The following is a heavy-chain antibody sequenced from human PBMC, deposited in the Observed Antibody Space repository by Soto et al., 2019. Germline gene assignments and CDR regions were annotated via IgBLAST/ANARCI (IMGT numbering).Heavy chain of an antibody. CDR2: IIPIYDSP. CDR3: AASTFLSGVSGYFHLDF. Sequence: QVHLVQSGTEVKKPGSSVKVSCKASGDTFNNYAISWVRQAPGQGLQWMGGIIPIYDSPSYAQGSHNRVTSTADSSTSTAHLELNGLTAEDTAVYYCAASTFLSGVSGYFHLDFWGQGTLVTVSS. CDR1: GDTFNNYA. D-gene: IGHD3-3*01. J-gene: IGHJ4*02. V-gene: IGHV1-69*06.